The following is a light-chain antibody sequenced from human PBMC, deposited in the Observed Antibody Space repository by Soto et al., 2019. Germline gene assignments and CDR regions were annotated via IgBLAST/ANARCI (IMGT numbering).Light chain of an antibody. CDR2: EVS. CDR1: SSDVGGYNY. CDR3: SSYTSSSTYV. J-gene: IGLJ1*01. Sequence: QSALTQPASVSGSPGQSIAISCTGTSSDVGGYNYVSWYQQQPGKAPKLMISEVSNRPSGVSNRFSGSKSGNTASLTISGLQDEDEADYYCSSYTSSSTYVFGTGTKVTVL. V-gene: IGLV2-14*01.